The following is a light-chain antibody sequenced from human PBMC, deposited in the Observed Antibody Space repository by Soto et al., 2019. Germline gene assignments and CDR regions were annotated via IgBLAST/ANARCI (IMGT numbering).Light chain of an antibody. CDR1: QSVRTN. V-gene: IGKV3D-15*01. CDR3: QHYNSYSEA. Sequence: EVMMTQFPDTVSVTPGETVTLSCGASQSVRTNLAWYQQRPGQAPRLLIHYSSTRASDIPARFSGSGSGTEFTLTISSLQPDDFATYYCQHYNSYSEAFGQGTKVDI. J-gene: IGKJ1*01. CDR2: YSS.